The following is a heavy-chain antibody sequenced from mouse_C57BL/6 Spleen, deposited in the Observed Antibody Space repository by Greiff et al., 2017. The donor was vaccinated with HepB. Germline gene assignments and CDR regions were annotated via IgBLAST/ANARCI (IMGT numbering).Heavy chain of an antibody. D-gene: IGHD2-4*01. CDR1: GYTFTDYN. Sequence: VQLQQSGPELVKPGASVKMSCKASGYTFTDYNMHWVKQSHGKSLEWIGYINPNNGGTSYNQKFKGKATLTVNKSSSTAYMELRSLTSEDSAVYYCARDYGRRLYYAMDYWGQGTSVTVSS. V-gene: IGHV1-22*01. J-gene: IGHJ4*01. CDR2: INPNNGGT. CDR3: ARDYGRRLYYAMDY.